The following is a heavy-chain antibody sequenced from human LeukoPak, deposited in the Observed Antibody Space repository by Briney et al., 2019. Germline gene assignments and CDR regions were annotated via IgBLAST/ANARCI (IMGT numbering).Heavy chain of an antibody. J-gene: IGHJ4*02. Sequence: PGGSLRLSCAASGFTFSSYAMSWVRQAPGKGLEWVSAISGSGGGTYYADSVKGRFTISRDNSKNSLYLQMNSLRAEDTAVYYCAREPEISLVGVFDYWGQGTLVTVSS. CDR3: AREPEISLVGVFDY. CDR1: GFTFSSYA. D-gene: IGHD1-14*01. CDR2: ISGSGGGT. V-gene: IGHV3-23*01.